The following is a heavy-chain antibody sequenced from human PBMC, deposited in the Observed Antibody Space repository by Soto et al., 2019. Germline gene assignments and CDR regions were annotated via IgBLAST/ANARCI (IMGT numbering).Heavy chain of an antibody. D-gene: IGHD4-4*01. CDR2: IIPIFGTA. Sequence: GASVKVSCKASGGTFSSYAISWVRQAPGQRLEWMGGIIPIFGTANYAQKFQGRVTITADESTSTAYMELSSLRSEDTAVYYCARGPDEPDYTNPYYGMDVWGQGTTVTVSS. CDR1: GGTFSSYA. J-gene: IGHJ6*02. CDR3: ARGPDEPDYTNPYYGMDV. V-gene: IGHV1-69*13.